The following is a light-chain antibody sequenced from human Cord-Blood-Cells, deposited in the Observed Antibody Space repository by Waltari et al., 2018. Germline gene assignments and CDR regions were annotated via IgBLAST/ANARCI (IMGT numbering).Light chain of an antibody. Sequence: QSALTQPAPVSGSPGQSNTISCTGTSSAVGGYHQLPRYQQHPGKAPKLMIYDVSNRPSGVSNRFSGSKSGNTASLTISGLQAEDEADYYCSSYTSSSTLVFGGGTKLTVL. V-gene: IGLV2-14*03. CDR1: SSAVGGYHQ. CDR3: SSYTSSSTLV. J-gene: IGLJ3*02. CDR2: DVS.